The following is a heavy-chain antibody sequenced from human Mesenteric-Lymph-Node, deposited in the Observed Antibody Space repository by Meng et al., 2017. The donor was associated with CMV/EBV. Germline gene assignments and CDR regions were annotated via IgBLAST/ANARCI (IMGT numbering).Heavy chain of an antibody. V-gene: IGHV4-38-2*02. CDR3: ARNGDSSSYNWFDP. J-gene: IGHJ5*02. D-gene: IGHD6-13*01. CDR1: GYSISSGYY. Sequence: TLSLTCTVSGYSISSGYYWGWIRQPPGKGLEWIGNIYHSGNTYYNPSLKSRVTISADTSRNQFSLKLSSVTAADTAVYFCARNGDSSSYNWFDPWGQGTMVTVSS. CDR2: IYHSGNT.